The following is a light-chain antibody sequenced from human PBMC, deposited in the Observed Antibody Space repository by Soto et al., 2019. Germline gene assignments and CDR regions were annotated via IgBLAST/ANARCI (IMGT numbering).Light chain of an antibody. Sequence: EIVVTQSPATLSLSPWEIATLSCSASHIVSSSYLAWYEQKPGQAPRLLIYGASSRATGIPDRFSGSGSGTDFTLTIRRLEPEDFAVYYCQQYGSSRTFGQGTKVDIK. CDR1: HIVSSSY. CDR3: QQYGSSRT. J-gene: IGKJ1*01. V-gene: IGKV3-20*01. CDR2: GAS.